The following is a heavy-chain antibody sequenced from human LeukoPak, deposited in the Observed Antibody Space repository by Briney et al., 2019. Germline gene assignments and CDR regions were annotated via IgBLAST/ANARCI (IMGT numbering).Heavy chain of an antibody. D-gene: IGHD6-6*01. CDR3: ARDGRYAGSSSY. J-gene: IGHJ4*02. CDR2: VSYDGSDK. Sequence: TGGSLRLSCAASGFTFSVYGMHWVRQAPGKGLEWVAVVSYDGSDKYYSDSVEGRFSISRDNSKNTVYLQMNSLRAEDTAVYYCARDGRYAGSSSYWGQGTLVTVSS. V-gene: IGHV3-30*03. CDR1: GFTFSVYG.